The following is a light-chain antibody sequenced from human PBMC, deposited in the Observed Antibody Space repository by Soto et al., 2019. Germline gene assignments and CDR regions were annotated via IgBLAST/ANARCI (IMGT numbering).Light chain of an antibody. Sequence: EIVLTQSPGTLSLSPGETATLSCRASQSVRSNYLAWYQQKPGQAPRFLIYDASSRATGLPDRFSGSGSGTDFTLTISRLEPEDFAVYYCQQYGSSPLTFGGGTKVEIK. V-gene: IGKV3-20*01. CDR2: DAS. J-gene: IGKJ4*01. CDR1: QSVRSNY. CDR3: QQYGSSPLT.